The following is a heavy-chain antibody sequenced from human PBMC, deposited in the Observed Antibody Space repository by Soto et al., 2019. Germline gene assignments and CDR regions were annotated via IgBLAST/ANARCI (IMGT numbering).Heavy chain of an antibody. J-gene: IGHJ6*02. CDR2: IWYDGSNK. D-gene: IGHD2-2*03. Sequence: PGGSLRLSCAASGFTFSSYGMHWVRQAPGKGLEWVAVIWYDGSNKYYADSVKGRFTISRDNSKNTLYLQMNSLRTEDTAVYYCARGGYCNSTSCHRYRLAVWGQGTTVTVSS. CDR1: GFTFSSYG. V-gene: IGHV3-33*01. CDR3: ARGGYCNSTSCHRYRLAV.